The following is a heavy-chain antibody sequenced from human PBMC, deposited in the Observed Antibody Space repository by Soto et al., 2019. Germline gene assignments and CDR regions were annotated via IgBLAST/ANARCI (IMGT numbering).Heavy chain of an antibody. V-gene: IGHV3-11*01. Sequence: PGGSLRLSCAASGFTFSDYYMSWIRQAPGKGLEWVSYIGSSGSTIYYADSVKGRFTISGDNAKNSLYLQMNSLRAEDTAVYYCAILPQRDYDILTGYRYYLDYWGQGTLVTVSS. J-gene: IGHJ4*02. D-gene: IGHD3-9*01. CDR3: AILPQRDYDILTGYRYYLDY. CDR1: GFTFSDYY. CDR2: IGSSGSTI.